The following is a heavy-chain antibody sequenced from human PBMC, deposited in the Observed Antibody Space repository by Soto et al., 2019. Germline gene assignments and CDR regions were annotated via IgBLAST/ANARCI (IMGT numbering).Heavy chain of an antibody. CDR3: ARDGGGQKLVNYYYYGMDV. J-gene: IGHJ6*02. CDR2: IYYSGST. V-gene: IGHV4-31*03. D-gene: IGHD6-13*01. CDR1: GGSISSGGYY. Sequence: PSETLSLTCTVSGGSISSGGYYWSWIRQHPGKGLEWIGYIYYSGSTYYNPSLKSRVTISVDTSKNQFSLKLSSVTAADTAVYYCARDGGGQKLVNYYYYGMDVWGQGTTVTVSS.